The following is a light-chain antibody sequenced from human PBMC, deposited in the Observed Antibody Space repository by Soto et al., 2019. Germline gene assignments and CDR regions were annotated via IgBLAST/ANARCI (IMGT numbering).Light chain of an antibody. CDR2: GTS. CDR1: QSVSRSN. J-gene: IGKJ5*01. Sequence: EIVLTQSPDTLSLSPGERATVSCRASQSVSRSNLAWYQHKPGQAPRLLIYGTSNRATGIPDRFTGSGSGTDLTLTISRLEPEDFAVYYCQQYGSSPITFGQGTRLEIK. CDR3: QQYGSSPIT. V-gene: IGKV3-20*01.